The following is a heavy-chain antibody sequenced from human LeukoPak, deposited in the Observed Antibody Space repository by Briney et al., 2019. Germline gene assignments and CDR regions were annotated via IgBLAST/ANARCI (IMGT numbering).Heavy chain of an antibody. J-gene: IGHJ4*02. CDR3: AKDLRSSADSKMGAADY. D-gene: IGHD1-26*01. Sequence: GGSLRLSCAASGFTFSSYAMGWVRQAPGKGLEWVAVVADDEKTIFYADSLKGRFTVSRDNSKNTVYLQMNSLRAEDTAVYYCAKDLRSSADSKMGAADYWGQGTLVTVSS. CDR2: VADDEKTI. V-gene: IGHV3-30*04. CDR1: GFTFSSYA.